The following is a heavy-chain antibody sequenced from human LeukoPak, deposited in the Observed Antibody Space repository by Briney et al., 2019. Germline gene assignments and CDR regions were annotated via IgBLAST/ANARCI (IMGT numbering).Heavy chain of an antibody. D-gene: IGHD5/OR15-5a*01. J-gene: IGHJ4*02. V-gene: IGHV3-74*01. CDR3: GRGGSLPSPADY. CDR1: GFTFSSHW. CDR2: ISPDGGST. Sequence: GGSLRLSCAASGFTFSSHWMHWVRQAPGKGPVWVSGISPDGGSTTYADSVKGRFTISRDNAKNTLYLQMNSLRAEDTAVYYCGRGGSLPSPADYWGQGTLVTVSS.